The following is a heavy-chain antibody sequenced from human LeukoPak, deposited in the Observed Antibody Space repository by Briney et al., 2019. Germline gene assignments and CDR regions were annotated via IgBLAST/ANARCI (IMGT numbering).Heavy chain of an antibody. CDR2: ISGSGSDT. D-gene: IGHD6-13*01. Sequence: PGGSLRLSCAASGFIFSDYYMTWIRQAPGKGLEWLSYISGSGSDTNYADSVKGRFTTSRDNAKNSLYLQMNSLRAEDTAVYYCARVGSIAAAGTPDYWGQGTLLTVSS. CDR3: ARVGSIAAAGTPDY. J-gene: IGHJ4*02. CDR1: GFIFSDYY. V-gene: IGHV3-11*06.